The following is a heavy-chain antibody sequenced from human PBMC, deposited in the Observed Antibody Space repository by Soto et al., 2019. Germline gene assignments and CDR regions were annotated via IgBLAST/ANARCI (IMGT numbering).Heavy chain of an antibody. Sequence: PSETLSLTCAVSGGYISSGGYSWSWIRQPPGKGLEWIGYIYHSGSTYYNPSLKSRVTISVDRSKNQFSLKLSSVTAADTAVYYCARGPPNTYWGQGTLVTVSS. CDR2: IYHSGST. D-gene: IGHD2-8*01. J-gene: IGHJ4*02. CDR1: GGYISSGGYS. V-gene: IGHV4-30-2*01. CDR3: ARGPPNTY.